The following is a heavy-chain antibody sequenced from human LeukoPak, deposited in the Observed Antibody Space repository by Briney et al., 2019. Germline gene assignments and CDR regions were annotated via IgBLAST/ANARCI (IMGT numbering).Heavy chain of an antibody. Sequence: ASVKVSCKASGYTFTSYHMHWVRQAPGQGPEWMGIINPSGGSTSYAQKFQGRVTMTRDTSTSTVYMELSSLRSEDTAVYYCARFRITMVRGVRENWFDPWGQGTLVTVSS. D-gene: IGHD3-10*01. J-gene: IGHJ5*02. CDR3: ARFRITMVRGVRENWFDP. CDR1: GYTFTSYH. CDR2: INPSGGST. V-gene: IGHV1-46*01.